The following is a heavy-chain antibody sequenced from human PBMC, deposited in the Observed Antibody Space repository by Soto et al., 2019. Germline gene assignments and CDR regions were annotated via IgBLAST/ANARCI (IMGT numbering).Heavy chain of an antibody. CDR1: GGTFSSYA. J-gene: IGHJ4*02. CDR3: AIDXXXXXXXX. Sequence: QVQLVQSGAEVKKPGSSVKVSCKASGGTFSSYAISWVRQAPGQGLEWMGGIIPIFGTANYAQKVQGRVTITADESTSXXYMELXXXXXXXXXVYYCAIDXXXXXXXXWGQ. V-gene: IGHV1-69*01. D-gene: IGHD3-10*01. CDR2: IIPIFGTA.